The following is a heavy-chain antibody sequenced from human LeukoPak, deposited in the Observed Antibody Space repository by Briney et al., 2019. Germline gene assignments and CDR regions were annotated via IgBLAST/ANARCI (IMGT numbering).Heavy chain of an antibody. D-gene: IGHD3-10*01. Sequence: SETLSLTCTVSGGSISSYYWSWIRQPPGKGLEWIGYIYYSGSTYYNPSLKSRVTISVDTSKNQFSLKLSSVTAADTAVYYCARAGVTMVRGVNYYFDYWGQGTLVTVSS. CDR2: IYYSGST. CDR1: GGSISSYY. CDR3: ARAGVTMVRGVNYYFDY. V-gene: IGHV4-59*08. J-gene: IGHJ4*02.